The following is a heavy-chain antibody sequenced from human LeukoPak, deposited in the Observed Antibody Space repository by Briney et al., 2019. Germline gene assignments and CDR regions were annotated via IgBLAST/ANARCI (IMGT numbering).Heavy chain of an antibody. Sequence: PSETLSLTCAVYGGSFSGYYWSWIRQPPGKGLEWIGEINHSGSTNYNPSLKSRVTTSVDTSKNQFSLKLSSVTAADTAVYYCATVTDYYDSSGNEDWGQGTLVTVSS. CDR2: INHSGST. J-gene: IGHJ4*02. CDR1: GGSFSGYY. CDR3: ATVTDYYDSSGNED. D-gene: IGHD3-22*01. V-gene: IGHV4-34*01.